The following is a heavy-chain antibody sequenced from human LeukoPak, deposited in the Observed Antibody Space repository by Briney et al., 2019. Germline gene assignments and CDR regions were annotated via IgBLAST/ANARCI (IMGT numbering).Heavy chain of an antibody. J-gene: IGHJ4*02. CDR2: IWYDSSNK. CDR1: GFTFSSYG. Sequence: HSGRSLRLSCAASGFTFSSYGMHWVRQAPGKGLEWVAVIWYDSSNKYYADSVKGRFTISRDISKNTLYLQMNSLRAEDTAVYYCARGIIGTYSDDHWGQGTLVTVSS. D-gene: IGHD1-26*01. CDR3: ARGIIGTYSDDH. V-gene: IGHV3-33*01.